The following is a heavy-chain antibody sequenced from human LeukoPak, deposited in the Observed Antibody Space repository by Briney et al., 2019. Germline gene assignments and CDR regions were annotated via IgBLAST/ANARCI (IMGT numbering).Heavy chain of an antibody. CDR3: ARIPGDSTGYRS. CDR2: INPNSGGT. V-gene: IGHV1-2*02. CDR1: GYTFTDYY. Sequence: GASVKVSCKASGYTFTDYYIRWVRQAPGQGLEWMAWINPNSGGTNYAQKFQGRVTMTRDTSITTAYMELTRLTSDDTATYYCARIPGDSTGYRSWGQGTQVIVSS. J-gene: IGHJ4*02. D-gene: IGHD3-22*01.